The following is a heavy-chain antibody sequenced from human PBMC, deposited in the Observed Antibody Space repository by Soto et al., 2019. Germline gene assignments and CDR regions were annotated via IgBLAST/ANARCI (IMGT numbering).Heavy chain of an antibody. CDR2: IDHSGYT. CDR3: ARVRDWFDP. J-gene: IGHJ5*02. V-gene: IGHV4-34*01. D-gene: IGHD3-3*01. CDR1: GGSSSGYY. Sequence: SETLSLTCAVYGGSSSGYYWNWIRQPPGKGLEWIGEIDHSGYTNYNPSLKSRVTISVDTSKNQFSLRLTSVTAADTAVYYCARVRDWFDPWGQGTLVTVSS.